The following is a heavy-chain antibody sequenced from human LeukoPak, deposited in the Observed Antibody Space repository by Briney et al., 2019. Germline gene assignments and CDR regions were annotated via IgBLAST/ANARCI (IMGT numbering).Heavy chain of an antibody. CDR1: GYTFTNYY. V-gene: IGHV1-46*01. D-gene: IGHD2-2*02. Sequence: ASVKVSCKASGYTFTNYYIHWVRQAPGQGLEWMGMINPSGGRTTYAKKFQGRVTMTRDMSTSTVYMELSSLRSEDTAVYYCARVAAEVVGVPGAIGFGWLRRDYYYMDVWGKGTTVTVSS. CDR3: ARVAAEVVGVPGAIGFGWLRRDYYYMDV. J-gene: IGHJ6*03. CDR2: INPSGGRT.